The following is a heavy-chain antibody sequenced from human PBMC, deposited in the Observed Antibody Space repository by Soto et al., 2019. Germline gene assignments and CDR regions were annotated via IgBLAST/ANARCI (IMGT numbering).Heavy chain of an antibody. CDR2: IYYSGST. J-gene: IGHJ4*02. CDR3: ARRYGSAIDY. CDR1: GDSISTDY. D-gene: IGHD1-26*01. Sequence: SETLSLTCTVSGDSISTDYWSWIRQPPGKGLEWIGYIYYSGSTNCNPSLKSRVTISVDTSKNQFSLKLSSVTAADTAVYYCARRYGSAIDYWGQGTLVTVSS. V-gene: IGHV4-59*08.